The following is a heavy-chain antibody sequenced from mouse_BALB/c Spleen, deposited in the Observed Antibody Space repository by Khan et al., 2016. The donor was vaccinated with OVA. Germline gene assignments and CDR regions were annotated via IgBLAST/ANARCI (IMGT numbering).Heavy chain of an antibody. J-gene: IGHJ3*01. V-gene: IGHV1-4*01. CDR2: INPSNGYT. CDR3: VRDGAYHRNDGWFAY. D-gene: IGHD2-14*01. CDR1: GYTFTSYT. Sequence: QIQLVQSGAELARPGASVKMSCKASGYTFTSYTIHWIKVRPGQGLEWIGYINPSNGYTNYNQKFKDKATLTADKSSTTAFMQLSSLTSDDSAVYYGVRDGAYHRNDGWFAYWGQGTLVTVSA.